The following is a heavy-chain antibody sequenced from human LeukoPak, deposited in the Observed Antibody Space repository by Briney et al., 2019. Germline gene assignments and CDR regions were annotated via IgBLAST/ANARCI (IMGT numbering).Heavy chain of an antibody. CDR3: ARPRDYDILTGSLY. Sequence: GGSLRLSCAASGFSFSSYNMNWVRQAPGKGLEWVPSISSSTGYIYYADSVKGRFTISRDNAKNSLYLQMNSLRAEDTAVYYCARPRDYDILTGSLYWGQGTLVTVSS. V-gene: IGHV3-21*01. J-gene: IGHJ4*02. D-gene: IGHD3-9*01. CDR2: ISSSTGYI. CDR1: GFSFSSYN.